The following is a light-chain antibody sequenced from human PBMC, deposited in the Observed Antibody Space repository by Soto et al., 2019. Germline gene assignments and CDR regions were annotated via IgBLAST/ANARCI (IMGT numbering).Light chain of an antibody. CDR2: GAS. J-gene: IGKJ1*01. CDR3: HQYGNPTQT. Sequence: EIVMTQSPATLSVSPGERATFSCRASQSVSSNLAWYQQKPGQAPRLLIYGASTRATGIPARFSGSGSGTDFTLTIKILEPDDFAAYYCHQYGNPTQTFGHGTKLHIK. V-gene: IGKV3D-15*01. CDR1: QSVSSN.